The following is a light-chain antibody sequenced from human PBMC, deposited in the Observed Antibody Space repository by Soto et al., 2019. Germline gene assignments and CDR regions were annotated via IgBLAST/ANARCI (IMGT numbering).Light chain of an antibody. J-gene: IGLJ1*01. V-gene: IGLV2-14*01. CDR1: SSDVGGYNY. CDR3: SSYTSSSTLGV. CDR2: EVS. Sequence: QSGLTQPASVSGSPGQSITISCTGTSSDVGGYNYVSWYQQHPGKAPKLMIYEVSNRPSGVSNRFSGSKSGNTASLTISGLQAEDEADYYCSSYTSSSTLGVFGTGTKVTV.